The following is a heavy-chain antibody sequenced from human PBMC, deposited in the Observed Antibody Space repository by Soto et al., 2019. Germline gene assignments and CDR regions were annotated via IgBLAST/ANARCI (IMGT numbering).Heavy chain of an antibody. CDR3: ASRPGWNYYYYYMDV. J-gene: IGHJ6*03. Sequence: SETLSLTCTVSAGSISSSSNYRGWIRQPPGKGLEWIGEINLSGTTNYNPSLKSRVTISVDTSKNQFSLKLSSVTAADTAVYYCASRPGWNYYYYYMDVWGKGTTVTVSS. CDR1: AGSISSSSNY. CDR2: INLSGTT. V-gene: IGHV4-39*07. D-gene: IGHD2-15*01.